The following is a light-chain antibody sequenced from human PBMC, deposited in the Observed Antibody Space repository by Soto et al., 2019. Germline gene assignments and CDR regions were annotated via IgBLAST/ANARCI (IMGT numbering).Light chain of an antibody. V-gene: IGLV2-14*01. CDR3: ISYTGSSTSYV. Sequence: VLTQPASVSGSPGQSITISCSGTSSDVGSYDHVAWYKQFPGKTPKLMIYEVSNRPSGVSSRFSGSKSGNTASLTISGLQAEDDADYYCISYTGSSTSYVVGSGTKV. CDR1: SSDVGSYDH. J-gene: IGLJ1*01. CDR2: EVS.